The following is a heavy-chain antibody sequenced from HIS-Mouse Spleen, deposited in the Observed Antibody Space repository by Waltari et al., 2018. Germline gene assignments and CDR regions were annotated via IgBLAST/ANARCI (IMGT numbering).Heavy chain of an antibody. CDR3: AREIPYSSSWYDWYFDL. CDR2: IDYSGST. D-gene: IGHD6-13*01. J-gene: IGHJ2*01. CDR1: GGPLRSSRYY. V-gene: IGHV4-39*07. Sequence: QLQLQESGPGLVKPSETLSLTCTVPGGPLRSSRYYWGWIRQPPGKGLEWIGSIDYSGSTYYNPSLKSRVTISVDTSKNQFSLKLSSVTAADTAVYYCAREIPYSSSWYDWYFDLWGRGTLVTVSS.